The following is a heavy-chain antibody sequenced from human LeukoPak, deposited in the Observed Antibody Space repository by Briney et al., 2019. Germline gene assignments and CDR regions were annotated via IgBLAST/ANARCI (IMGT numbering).Heavy chain of an antibody. CDR3: ARRRAYCSSTSCQRRNRGFDY. J-gene: IGHJ4*02. CDR2: INHSGST. Sequence: PSETLSLTCAVYGGSFSGYYWSWIRQPPGKGLEWIGEINHSGSTNYNPSLKSRVTISVDTSKNQFSLKLSSVTAADTAVYYCARRRAYCSSTSCQRRNRGFDYWGQGTLVTVSS. D-gene: IGHD2-2*01. CDR1: GGSFSGYY. V-gene: IGHV4-34*01.